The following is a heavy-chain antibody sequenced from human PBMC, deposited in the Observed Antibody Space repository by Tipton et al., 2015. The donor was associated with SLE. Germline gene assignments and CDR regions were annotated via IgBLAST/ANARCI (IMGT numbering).Heavy chain of an antibody. CDR3: ARGDDSIWGSYRHPLL. CDR2: IYHTGST. J-gene: IGHJ1*01. CDR1: GGSISTNSW. V-gene: IGHV4-4*02. D-gene: IGHD3-16*02. Sequence: TLSLTCVISGGSISTNSWRSWVRQSPGKGLEWLGQIYHTGSTRHNPSLKSRVTVSVDRSKNQFSLTLYSVTAADTAVYYCARGDDSIWGSYRHPLLWGQGILVTVSS.